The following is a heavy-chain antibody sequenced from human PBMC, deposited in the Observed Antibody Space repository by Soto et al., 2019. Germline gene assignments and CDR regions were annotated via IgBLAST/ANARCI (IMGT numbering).Heavy chain of an antibody. V-gene: IGHV2-26*01. CDR1: GLSITDSEMG. J-gene: IGHJ5*02. CDR3: ARRHLAVAVSPWFDP. D-gene: IGHD6-19*01. CDR2: IDSSGEK. Sequence: QVTLKESGPLLVKPTETLTLRCTVSGLSITDSEMGVSWIRQPPGQPLEWLAHIDSSGEKSYRTFLKSRLAISKYTSKSQIVLTITNMHPADTATYYCARRHLAVAVSPWFDPWGQGIPVTVSS.